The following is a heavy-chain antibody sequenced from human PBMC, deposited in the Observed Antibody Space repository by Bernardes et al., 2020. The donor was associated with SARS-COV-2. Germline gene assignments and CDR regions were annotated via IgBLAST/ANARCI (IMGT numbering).Heavy chain of an antibody. CDR1: GGSVSSGSYY. J-gene: IGHJ6*02. Sequence: SETLSLTCTVSGGSVSSGSYYWSWIRQPPGKGLEWIGYMHYNGSTNYNPSLKSRVTISVDTSKKQFSLKLSSVTAADTAVYYCARETARYSGSHSFYYYGMDVWGQGTTVTVSS. V-gene: IGHV4-61*01. D-gene: IGHD1-26*01. CDR2: MHYNGST. CDR3: ARETARYSGSHSFYYYGMDV.